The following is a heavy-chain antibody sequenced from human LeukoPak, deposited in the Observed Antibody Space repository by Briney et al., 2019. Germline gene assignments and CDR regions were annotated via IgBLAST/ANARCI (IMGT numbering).Heavy chain of an antibody. J-gene: IGHJ4*02. CDR1: GGSISSSSYY. V-gene: IGHV4-39*01. CDR3: ARLPYYDSSGYYSYFDY. D-gene: IGHD3-22*01. Sequence: SETLSLTCTVSGGSISSSSYYWGWIRQPPEKGLEWIGSIYYSGSTYYNPSLKSRVTISVDTSKNQFSLKLSSVTAADTAVYYCARLPYYDSSGYYSYFDYWGQGTLVTVSS. CDR2: IYYSGST.